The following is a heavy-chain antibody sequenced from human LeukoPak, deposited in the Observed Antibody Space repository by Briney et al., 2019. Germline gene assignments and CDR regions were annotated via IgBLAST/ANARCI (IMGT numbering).Heavy chain of an antibody. Sequence: PSETLSLTCTVSGGSISSDYWGWIRQPPGKGLEWIGSIYYSGSTYYNPSLKSRVTISVDTSKNQFSLKLSSVTAADTAVYYCARLPRRIVGATADDYWGQGTLVTVSS. D-gene: IGHD1-26*01. CDR3: ARLPRRIVGATADDY. V-gene: IGHV4-39*01. CDR1: GGSISSDY. J-gene: IGHJ4*02. CDR2: IYYSGST.